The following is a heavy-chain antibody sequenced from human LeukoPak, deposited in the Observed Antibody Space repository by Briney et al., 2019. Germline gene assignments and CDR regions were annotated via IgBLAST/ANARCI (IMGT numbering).Heavy chain of an antibody. V-gene: IGHV3-30*02. CDR3: AKDVGSTIDTSGYYYRNRKGAFDI. J-gene: IGHJ3*02. Sequence: PGGSLRLSCAASGFTFSSYGMRWVRQAPGKGLEWVAFIRYDGSNKYYTDSVKGQFTISRDNSKNTLYLQMNSLRAEDTAVYYCAKDVGSTIDTSGYYYRNRKGAFDIWGQGTMVTVSS. CDR2: IRYDGSNK. D-gene: IGHD3-22*01. CDR1: GFTFSSYG.